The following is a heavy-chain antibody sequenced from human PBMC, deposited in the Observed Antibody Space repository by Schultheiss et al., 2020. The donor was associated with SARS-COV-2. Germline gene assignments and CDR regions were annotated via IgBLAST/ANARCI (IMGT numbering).Heavy chain of an antibody. CDR1: GFTFSSYA. J-gene: IGHJ3*02. CDR3: ARDPQRWLQRQEAFDI. D-gene: IGHD5-24*01. Sequence: GGSLRLSCAASGFTFSSYAMHWVRQAPGKGLEYVSAISSNGGSTYYADSVKGRFTISRDNSKNTLYLQMNSLRAEDTAVYYCARDPQRWLQRQEAFDIWGQGTMVTVSS. CDR2: ISSNGGST. V-gene: IGHV3-64*04.